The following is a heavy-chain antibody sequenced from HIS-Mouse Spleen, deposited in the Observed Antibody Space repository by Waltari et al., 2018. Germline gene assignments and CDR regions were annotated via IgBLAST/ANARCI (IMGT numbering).Heavy chain of an antibody. CDR3: ARDRRDYYGSGSYYIGGDYYFDY. CDR2: INPNSGGT. V-gene: IGHV1-2*02. D-gene: IGHD3-10*01. Sequence: QVQLVQSGAEVNKPGASVKVYCKTSGYTFTGYYMHGVLQSPVQGLEWMGWINPNSGGTNYAQKFQGRATMTRDTSISTAYMELSRLRSDDTAVYYCARDRRDYYGSGSYYIGGDYYFDYWGQGTLVTVSS. CDR1: GYTFTGYY. J-gene: IGHJ4*02.